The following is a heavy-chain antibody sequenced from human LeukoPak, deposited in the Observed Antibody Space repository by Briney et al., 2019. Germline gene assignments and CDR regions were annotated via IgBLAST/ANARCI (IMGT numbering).Heavy chain of an antibody. J-gene: IGHJ5*02. CDR2: IYTSGST. CDR1: GGSISSYY. Sequence: KPSETLSLTCTVSGGSISSYYWSWIRQPAGKGLEWIGRIYTSGSTNYNPSLKSRVTMSVDTSKNQFSLKLSSVTAADTAVYYCARLLPSPYYYDILTGYYPNWFDPWGQGTLVTVSS. D-gene: IGHD3-9*01. V-gene: IGHV4-4*07. CDR3: ARLLPSPYYYDILTGYYPNWFDP.